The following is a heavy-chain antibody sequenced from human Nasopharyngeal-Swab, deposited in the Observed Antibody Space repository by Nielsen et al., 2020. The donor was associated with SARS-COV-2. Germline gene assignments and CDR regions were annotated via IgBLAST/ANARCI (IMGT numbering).Heavy chain of an antibody. D-gene: IGHD5-24*01. Sequence: GESLKISCAASGFSFSEYYMSWIRHAPGKGLEWISDISSSGSITHYADSMKGRFTISRDNAKKSLYLQMNSLRAEDTAVYYCARGVETIHHWGQGSLVTVSS. J-gene: IGHJ1*01. CDR1: GFSFSEYY. CDR2: ISSSGSIT. CDR3: ARGVETIHH. V-gene: IGHV3-11*04.